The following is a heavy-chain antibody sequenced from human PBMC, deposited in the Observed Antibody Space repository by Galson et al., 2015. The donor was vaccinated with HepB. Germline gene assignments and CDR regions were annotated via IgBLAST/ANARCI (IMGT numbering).Heavy chain of an antibody. V-gene: IGHV3-48*03. D-gene: IGHD5-18*01. J-gene: IGHJ4*02. CDR2: ITSSGSSI. Sequence: SLRLSCAASGFTFSSYEMNWVRQAPGKGLEWVSYITSSGSSIYYADSVRGRFTISRDNAKNSLYLQMNSLRADDTAVYYCARGGYSYGYRGADYWGQGTLVTVSS. CDR3: ARGGYSYGYRGADY. CDR1: GFTFSSYE.